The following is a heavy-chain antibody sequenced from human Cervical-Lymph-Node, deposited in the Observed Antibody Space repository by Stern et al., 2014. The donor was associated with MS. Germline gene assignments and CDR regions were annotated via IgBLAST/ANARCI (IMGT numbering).Heavy chain of an antibody. Sequence: QLVESGPEVKKPGTSVKVSCKASGITFSHSAIQWLRQARGQRPEWIGWVVVFNGDANYAPRVQERVTITRDMSTSTVYMELRSLKSEDTAIYYCASERYTYYDDQRPPGGFDPWGQGTLVTVSS. D-gene: IGHD5-18*01. V-gene: IGHV1-58*02. CDR2: VVVFNGDA. J-gene: IGHJ5*02. CDR3: ASERYTYYDDQRPPGGFDP. CDR1: GITFSHSA.